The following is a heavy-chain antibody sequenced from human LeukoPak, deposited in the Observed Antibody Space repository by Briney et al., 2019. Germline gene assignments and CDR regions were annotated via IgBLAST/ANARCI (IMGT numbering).Heavy chain of an antibody. J-gene: IGHJ4*02. V-gene: IGHV3-11*01. Sequence: GGSLRLSCAASGFTFSDYYMKWIRQAPGKGLEWVSYISSSGSTVCYADSVKGRFTISRDNAKNSLYLQMNSLRAEDTAVYYCARAVRRTYGRSTAVYFDYWGQGTLVTVSS. CDR2: ISSSGSTV. CDR3: ARAVRRTYGRSTAVYFDY. D-gene: IGHD3-10*01. CDR1: GFTFSDYY.